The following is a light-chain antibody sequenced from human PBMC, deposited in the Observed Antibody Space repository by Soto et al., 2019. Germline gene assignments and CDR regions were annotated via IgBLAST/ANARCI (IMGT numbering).Light chain of an antibody. V-gene: IGLV2-8*01. CDR3: SSYAGSNNFGYV. CDR1: SSDVGGYNY. CDR2: DVS. Sequence: QSVLTQPPSAPGSPGQSVTISCTGTSSDVGGYNYVSWYQQHPGKAPKLMIFDVSKRPSGVPDRFSGSKSGNTASLTVSGLQAEDEADYYCSSYAGSNNFGYVFGTGTKLTVL. J-gene: IGLJ1*01.